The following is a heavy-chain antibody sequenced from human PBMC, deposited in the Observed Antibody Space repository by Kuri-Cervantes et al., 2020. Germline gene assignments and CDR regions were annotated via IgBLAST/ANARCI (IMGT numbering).Heavy chain of an antibody. CDR2: INPNSGGT. Sequence: ASVKVSCKASGYTFTGYYMHWVRQAPGQGLEWMGWINPNSGGTNYAKKFQGRVTMTRDTSISTAYMELSRLRSDDTAVYYCARQAPYYYGMDVWGQGTTVTVSS. V-gene: IGHV1-2*02. CDR1: GYTFTGYY. CDR3: ARQAPYYYGMDV. J-gene: IGHJ6*02.